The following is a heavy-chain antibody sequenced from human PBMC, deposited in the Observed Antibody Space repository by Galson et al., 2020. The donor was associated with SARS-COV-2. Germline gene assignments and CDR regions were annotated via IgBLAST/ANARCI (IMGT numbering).Heavy chain of an antibody. CDR2: INNSGST. CDR3: ARGHRGVVPSPILGLGPYYSYYYMDV. CDR1: GGSFSGSY. Sequence: SQTLSLTCAVHGGSFSGSYWSWIRQPPGKGLEWIGEINNSGSTNYSPSPKSRITISLDKSKNQFSLNLRSVTAADTALYYCARGHRGVVPSPILGLGPYYSYYYMDVWDKGTTVTVSS. J-gene: IGHJ6*03. V-gene: IGHV4-34*01. D-gene: IGHD2-2*01.